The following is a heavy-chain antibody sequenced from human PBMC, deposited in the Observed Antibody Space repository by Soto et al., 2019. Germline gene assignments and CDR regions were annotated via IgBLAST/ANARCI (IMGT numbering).Heavy chain of an antibody. V-gene: IGHV4-39*01. CDR2: IYYSGST. Sequence: PSETLSLTCTVSGGSISSSSYYWGWIRQPPGKGLEWIGSIYYSGSTYYNPSLQSRVTISVDSSKNQFSLKLSSVTAADTAVYYCARRQSSSWLGRWGQGNLVTVSS. CDR3: ARRQSSSWLGR. CDR1: GGSISSSSYY. D-gene: IGHD6-13*01. J-gene: IGHJ4*02.